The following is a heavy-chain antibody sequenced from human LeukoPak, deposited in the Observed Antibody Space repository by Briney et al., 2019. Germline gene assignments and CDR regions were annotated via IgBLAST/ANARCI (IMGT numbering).Heavy chain of an antibody. D-gene: IGHD1-1*01. CDR3: ARAAYTTNPFDY. J-gene: IGHJ4*02. CDR2: IYYSGST. V-gene: IGHV4-59*11. Sequence: SETLSLTCTVSGGSISSHYWSWIRQPPGKGLEWIGYIYYSGSTNYNPSLKSRVTISVDTSKNQFSLKLSSVTAADTAVYYCARAAYTTNPFDYWGQGTLVTVSS. CDR1: GGSISSHY.